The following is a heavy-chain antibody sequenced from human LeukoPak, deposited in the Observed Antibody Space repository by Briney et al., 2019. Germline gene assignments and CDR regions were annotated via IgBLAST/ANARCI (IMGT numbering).Heavy chain of an antibody. CDR1: GGSIISSYY. V-gene: IGHV4-39*01. D-gene: IGHD3-22*01. J-gene: IGHJ3*02. Sequence: KPSGTLSLTCTVSGGSIISSYYWGWIRQPRGKGLELIGTISYSGSTYDNPSLKSRVTISVDTSKNQFSLKLSSVTAADTAVYYCACLTTADAFDIWGQGTMVTVSS. CDR3: ACLTTADAFDI. CDR2: ISYSGST.